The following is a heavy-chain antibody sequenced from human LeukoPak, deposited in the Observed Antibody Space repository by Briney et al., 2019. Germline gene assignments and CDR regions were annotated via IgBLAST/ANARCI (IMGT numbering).Heavy chain of an antibody. Sequence: SETLSLTCTVSGGSIRSSSYYWGWIRQPPGKGLEWIGYFYHSGSTNYNPSLKSRVTISVDTSKNHFSLKLSSVTAADTAVYYCARGQWLPVFDFWGQGTLVTVSS. CDR2: FYHSGST. J-gene: IGHJ4*02. CDR1: GGSIRSSSYY. V-gene: IGHV4-61*03. CDR3: ARGQWLPVFDF. D-gene: IGHD3-22*01.